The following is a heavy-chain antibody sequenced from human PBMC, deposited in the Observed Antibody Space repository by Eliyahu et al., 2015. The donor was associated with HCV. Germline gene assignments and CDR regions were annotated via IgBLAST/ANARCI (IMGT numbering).Heavy chain of an antibody. CDR2: INXGNGNT. Sequence: QVQLVQSGAEVKKPGASVKVSCXSXGYTFTSYAMHWVRQAPGQRLEWXGWINXGNGNTKYSQKFQGRVTITRDTSASTAYMELSSLRSEDTAVYYCARVSGPVAGTLTHFDYWGQGTLVTVSS. D-gene: IGHD6-19*01. CDR1: GYTFTSYA. V-gene: IGHV1-3*01. J-gene: IGHJ4*02. CDR3: ARVSGPVAGTLTHFDY.